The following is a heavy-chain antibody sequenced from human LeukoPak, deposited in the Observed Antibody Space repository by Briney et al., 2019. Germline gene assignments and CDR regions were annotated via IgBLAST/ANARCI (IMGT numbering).Heavy chain of an antibody. D-gene: IGHD3-16*01. CDR1: GGSFSGYY. J-gene: IGHJ4*02. CDR3: ANYGVVLATYGSPSPFVY. Sequence: SETLSLTCAVYGGSFSGYYWSWIRQPPGKGLEWIGSIYYSGSTYYKPSLKSRVTISVDTSKNQFSLKLSSVTAADTAVYYCANYGVVLATYGSPSPFVYWGQGTLVTVSS. V-gene: IGHV4-34*01. CDR2: IYYSGST.